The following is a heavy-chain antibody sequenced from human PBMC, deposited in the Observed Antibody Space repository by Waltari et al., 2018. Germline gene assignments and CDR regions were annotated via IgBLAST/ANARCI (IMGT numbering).Heavy chain of an antibody. CDR2: INHSGST. J-gene: IGHJ4*02. Sequence: QVQLQQWGAGLLKPSETLSLTCAVYGGSFSGYYWSWIRQPPGKGLEWIGEINHSGSTTYNPSLKSRVTISVDTSKNQFSLKLSSVTAADTAVYYCARHIVVVVAATRYEYYFDYWGQGTLVTVSS. CDR1: GGSFSGYY. CDR3: ARHIVVVVAATRYEYYFDY. D-gene: IGHD2-15*01. V-gene: IGHV4-34*01.